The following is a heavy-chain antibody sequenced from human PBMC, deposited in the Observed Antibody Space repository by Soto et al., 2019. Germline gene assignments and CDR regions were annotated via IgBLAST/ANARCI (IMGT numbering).Heavy chain of an antibody. Sequence: GSLRLSCTASGFTFSSYAMSWVRQAPGKGLEWVSGITGSGGSTYYADSVKGRFTISRDNSKNTLYLQMDSLRAADTAVYYCAKRMNYYDTSGSLLPPFGYWGQGTLVTVSS. CDR3: AKRMNYYDTSGSLLPPFGY. V-gene: IGHV3-23*01. CDR1: GFTFSSYA. D-gene: IGHD3-22*01. J-gene: IGHJ4*02. CDR2: ITGSGGST.